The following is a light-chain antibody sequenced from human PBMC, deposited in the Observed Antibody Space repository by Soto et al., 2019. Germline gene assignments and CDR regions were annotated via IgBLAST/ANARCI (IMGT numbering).Light chain of an antibody. CDR1: QSVLYSSNNKNY. CDR2: WAS. CDR3: QQYYSTPRT. Sequence: DIVMTQSPDSLAVSLGERATINCKSSQSVLYSSNNKNYLALYQQKPGQPPKLLIYWASTRESGVPDRFSGSGSGTDFTLTISSLQAEDVAVYYCQQYYSTPRTFGGGTKVEIK. V-gene: IGKV4-1*01. J-gene: IGKJ4*01.